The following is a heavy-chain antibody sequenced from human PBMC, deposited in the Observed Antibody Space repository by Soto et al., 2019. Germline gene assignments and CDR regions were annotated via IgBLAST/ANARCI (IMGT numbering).Heavy chain of an antibody. CDR3: ASPKLAFYNWFDP. CDR2: IYYSGST. Sequence: QLQLQESGPGLVKPSETLSLTCTVSGGSISSSSYYWGWIRQPPGKGLEWIGSIYYSGSTYYNPSLKNRLTISVDTSKNHFSLKLRSVTAADSAVYYCASPKLAFYNWFDPWGQGALVTVSS. J-gene: IGHJ5*02. V-gene: IGHV4-39*02. CDR1: GGSISSSSYY. D-gene: IGHD3-3*02.